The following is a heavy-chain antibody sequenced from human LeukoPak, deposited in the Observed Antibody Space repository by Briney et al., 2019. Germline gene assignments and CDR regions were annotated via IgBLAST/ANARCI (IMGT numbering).Heavy chain of an antibody. CDR2: INDGGTI. CDR1: GGSFNIYY. D-gene: IGHD1-7*01. CDR3: AGRWNYGRNYYIDV. Sequence: PSETLSLTCAVYGGSFNIYYWSWIRQSPGKGLEWIGEINDGGTINYNPSLLSRVTISLDRSKNQFSLRLTSVTTTDTAVYYCAGRWNYGRNYYIDVWGKGATVSVSS. V-gene: IGHV4-34*01. J-gene: IGHJ6*03.